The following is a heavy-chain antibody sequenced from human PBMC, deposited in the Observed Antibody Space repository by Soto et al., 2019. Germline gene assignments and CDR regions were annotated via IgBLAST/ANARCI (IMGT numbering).Heavy chain of an antibody. V-gene: IGHV3-21*01. J-gene: IGHJ4*02. CDR1: GFTFSSYS. CDR2: ISSSSSYI. D-gene: IGHD2-2*01. CDR3: ARDGSDIVVVPAAKYYFDY. Sequence: GGSLRLSCAASGFTFSSYSMNWVRQAPGKGLEWVSSISSSSSYIYYADSVKGRFTISRDNAKNSLYLQMNSLRAEDMAVYYCARDGSDIVVVPAAKYYFDYWGQGTLGTVAS.